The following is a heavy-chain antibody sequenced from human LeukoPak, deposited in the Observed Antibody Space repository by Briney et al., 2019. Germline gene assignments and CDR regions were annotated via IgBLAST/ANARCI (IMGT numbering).Heavy chain of an antibody. J-gene: IGHJ4*02. V-gene: IGHV3-66*01. Sequence: GGSLRLSCAASEFSVGSNYMTWVRQAPGEGLEWVSLIYSGGSTYYADSVKGRFTISRDNSKNTLYLQMNSLRAEDTAVYYCARAWALRAAAGTPLDYWGQGTLVTVSS. CDR3: ARAWALRAAAGTPLDY. D-gene: IGHD6-13*01. CDR1: EFSVGSNY. CDR2: IYSGGST.